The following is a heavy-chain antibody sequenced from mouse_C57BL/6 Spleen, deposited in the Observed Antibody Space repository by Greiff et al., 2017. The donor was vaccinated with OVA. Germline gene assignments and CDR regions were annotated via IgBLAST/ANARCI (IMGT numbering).Heavy chain of an antibody. CDR2: INPSSGYP. CDR3: ARSCDGYPDY. J-gene: IGHJ2*01. CDR1: GYTFTSYW. Sequence: VHLVEPGAELAKPGASVKLSCKASGYTFTSYWMHWVKQRPGQGLEWIGYINPSSGYPKYNQKFKDKATLTAAKSSSTAYMQLSSLTYEYSAVYYCARSCDGYPDYWGQGTTLTVSS. D-gene: IGHD2-3*01. V-gene: IGHV1-7*01.